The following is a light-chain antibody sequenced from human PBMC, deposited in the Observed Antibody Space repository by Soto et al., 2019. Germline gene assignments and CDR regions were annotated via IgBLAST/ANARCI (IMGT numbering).Light chain of an antibody. Sequence: EIVLTQSPATLSLSPGERATLSCGASQSVSSSYLAWYQQKPGQAPRLLIYGASTRATGVPARFSGSGSGTDFTLTISSLEPEDFAVYYCQQRYRWPPITFGQGTRLEI. CDR2: GAS. V-gene: IGKV3D-20*02. CDR1: QSVSSSY. CDR3: QQRYRWPPIT. J-gene: IGKJ5*01.